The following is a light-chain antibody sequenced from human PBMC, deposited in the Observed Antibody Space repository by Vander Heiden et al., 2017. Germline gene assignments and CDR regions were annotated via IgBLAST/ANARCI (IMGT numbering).Light chain of an antibody. Sequence: QSVLTQPPSVSEAPKQRVTISCSGSNSNVGNNGVNWYQHLPGKAPKLLIYNDDLLTSGVSDRFSGSRSGASASLAISGLQAEDEGDYYCASWDDSLNAVVFGGGTELAVL. V-gene: IGLV1-36*01. CDR2: NDD. CDR3: ASWDDSLNAVV. CDR1: NSNVGNNG. J-gene: IGLJ2*01.